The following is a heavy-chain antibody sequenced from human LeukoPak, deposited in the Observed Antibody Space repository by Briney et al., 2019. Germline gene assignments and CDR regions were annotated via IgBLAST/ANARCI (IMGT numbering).Heavy chain of an antibody. CDR1: GFTFSSYA. V-gene: IGHV3-30*04. D-gene: IGHD5-24*01. CDR3: AREADGYNSVWFDP. Sequence: GGSLRLSCAASGFTFSSYAMHWVRQAPGKGLEWVAVISYDGSNKYYADSVKGRFTISRDNSKNTLYLQMSSLRAEDTAVYYCAREADGYNSVWFDPWGQGTLVTVSS. CDR2: ISYDGSNK. J-gene: IGHJ5*02.